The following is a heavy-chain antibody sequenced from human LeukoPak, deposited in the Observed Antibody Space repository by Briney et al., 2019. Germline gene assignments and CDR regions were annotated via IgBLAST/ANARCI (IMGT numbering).Heavy chain of an antibody. Sequence: SGTLSLTCAAYGGSFSGYYWSWIRQPPGKGLEWIGEINHSGSTNYNPSLKSRVTISVDTSKNQFSLKPSSVTAADTAVYYCARGRRYCSSTSCYHPYYYMDVWGKGTTVTVSS. V-gene: IGHV4-34*01. J-gene: IGHJ6*03. CDR2: INHSGST. CDR1: GGSFSGYY. D-gene: IGHD2-2*01. CDR3: ARGRRYCSSTSCYHPYYYMDV.